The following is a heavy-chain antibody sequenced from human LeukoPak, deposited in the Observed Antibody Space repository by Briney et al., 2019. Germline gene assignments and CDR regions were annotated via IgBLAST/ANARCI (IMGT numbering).Heavy chain of an antibody. CDR1: GGSISSYF. V-gene: IGHV4-59*12. CDR3: ARDDYYDSSGFFDY. CDR2: ISPTGGT. J-gene: IGHJ4*02. Sequence: SGTLSLTCSVSGGSISSYFWSWIRQPPGKGLEWIGYISPTGGTTYNPSLPSRVAVSVATTTNLFSLKLDPVTAADTAVYYCARDDYYDSSGFFDYWGQGTLVTVSS. D-gene: IGHD3-22*01.